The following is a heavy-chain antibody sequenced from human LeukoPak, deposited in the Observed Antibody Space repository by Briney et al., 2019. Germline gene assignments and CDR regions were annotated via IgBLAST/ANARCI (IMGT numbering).Heavy chain of an antibody. Sequence: ASVKVSCKASGYTFTGYYMHWVRQAPGQGLEWMGWINPNSGGTNYAQKLQGRVTMTRDTSISTAYMELSRLRSDDTAVYYCAIDRGYSGYDTFDYWGQGTLVTVSS. CDR3: AIDRGYSGYDTFDY. D-gene: IGHD5-12*01. CDR1: GYTFTGYY. V-gene: IGHV1-2*02. J-gene: IGHJ4*02. CDR2: INPNSGGT.